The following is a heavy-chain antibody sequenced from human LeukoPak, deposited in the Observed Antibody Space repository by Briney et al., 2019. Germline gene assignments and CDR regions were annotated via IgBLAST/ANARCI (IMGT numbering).Heavy chain of an antibody. D-gene: IGHD6-13*01. Sequence: GGSLRLSCAASGFTFSSYAMHWVRQAPGKGLEWVAVISYDGSNKYYADSVKGRFTISRDNSKNTLYLQMSSLRAEDTAVYYCAREGIAAAGGDYWGQGTLVTVSS. V-gene: IGHV3-30*04. J-gene: IGHJ4*02. CDR1: GFTFSSYA. CDR3: AREGIAAAGGDY. CDR2: ISYDGSNK.